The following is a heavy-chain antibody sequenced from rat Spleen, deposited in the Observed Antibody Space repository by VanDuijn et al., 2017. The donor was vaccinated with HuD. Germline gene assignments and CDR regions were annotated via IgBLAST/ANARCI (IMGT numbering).Heavy chain of an antibody. CDR2: ISTGGGSI. J-gene: IGHJ2*01. Sequence: EVYLVESGGGLVQPGRSLKLSCEASGFTFSNYFMAWVRHAPTKGLEWVAYISTGGGSIYYRDSVKGRFTISRDNAKSTLYLQMDSLRSEDTATYYCARAIRSAGLYYFDYWGQGVMVTVSS. CDR3: ARAIRSAGLYYFDY. V-gene: IGHV5-27*01. D-gene: IGHD1-11*01. CDR1: GFTFSNYF.